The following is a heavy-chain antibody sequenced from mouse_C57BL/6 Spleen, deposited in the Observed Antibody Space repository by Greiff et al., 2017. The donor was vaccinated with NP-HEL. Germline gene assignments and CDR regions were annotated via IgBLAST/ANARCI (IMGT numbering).Heavy chain of an antibody. Sequence: VQLQQSGPELVKPGASVKMSCKASGYTFTDYNMHWVKQSHGKSLEWIGYINPNNGGTSYNQKFKGKATLTVNKSSSTAYMELRSLTSEDSAVYYCARSRGIHGYDGYYFDYWGQGTTLTVSS. CDR3: ARSRGIHGYDGYYFDY. CDR2: INPNNGGT. V-gene: IGHV1-22*01. D-gene: IGHD2-2*01. J-gene: IGHJ2*01. CDR1: GYTFTDYN.